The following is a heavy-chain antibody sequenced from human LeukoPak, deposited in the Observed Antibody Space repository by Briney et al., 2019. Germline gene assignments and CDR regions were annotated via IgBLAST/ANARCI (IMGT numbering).Heavy chain of an antibody. D-gene: IGHD2-2*02. CDR1: GGTFRSYT. CDR2: IIPMLDIA. J-gene: IGHJ3*02. V-gene: IGHV1-69*02. Sequence: AASVKVSCKASGGTFRSYTIVWVRQAPGQGLEWMGRIIPMLDIANYAQKFQGRVTIIADKSTSTAYMELSNLRSEDTAVYYCASPRDCSTTSCYNDDAFDIWGQGTMVTVSS. CDR3: ASPRDCSTTSCYNDDAFDI.